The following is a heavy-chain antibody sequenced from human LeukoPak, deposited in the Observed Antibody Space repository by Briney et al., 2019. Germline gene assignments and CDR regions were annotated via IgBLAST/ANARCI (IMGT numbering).Heavy chain of an antibody. CDR2: ISHDGSNK. V-gene: IGHV3-30-3*01. D-gene: IGHD6-13*01. J-gene: IGHJ3*02. CDR1: GFTFSSYA. CDR3: ARLAAAGDAFDI. Sequence: PGGSLRLSCAASGFTFSSYAMHWVRQAPGKGLEWVAVISHDGSNKYYADSVKGRFTISRDNPKNTLYLQMNSLRAEDTAVYYCARLAAAGDAFDIWGQGTMVTVSS.